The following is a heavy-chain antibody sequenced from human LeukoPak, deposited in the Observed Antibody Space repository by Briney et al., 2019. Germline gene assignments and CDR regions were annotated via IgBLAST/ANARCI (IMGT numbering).Heavy chain of an antibody. J-gene: IGHJ4*02. D-gene: IGHD2-2*01. CDR2: ISAYYDNT. CDR1: GYTFTDYG. V-gene: IGHV1-18*01. CDR3: ARDGVRVPAAVDY. Sequence: ASVKVSCKASGYTFTDYGISWVRQAPGQGLEWMGWISAYYDNTNYAQKLQGRVTMTTDTSTTTAYMELRSLRSDDTAMYYCARDGVRVPAAVDYWGQGTLATVSS.